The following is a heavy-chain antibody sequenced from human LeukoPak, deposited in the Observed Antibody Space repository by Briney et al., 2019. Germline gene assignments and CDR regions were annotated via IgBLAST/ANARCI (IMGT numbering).Heavy chain of an antibody. CDR3: ARVFRKGSLTHGY. Sequence: SVKVSCKASGGTFSSYAISWVRQAPGQGLEWMGRIIPILGIANYAQKFQGRVTITADKSTSTAYMELSSLRSEDTAVYYCARVFRKGSLTHGYWGQGTLVTVSS. CDR2: IIPILGIA. CDR1: GGTFSSYA. D-gene: IGHD3-10*01. V-gene: IGHV1-69*04. J-gene: IGHJ4*02.